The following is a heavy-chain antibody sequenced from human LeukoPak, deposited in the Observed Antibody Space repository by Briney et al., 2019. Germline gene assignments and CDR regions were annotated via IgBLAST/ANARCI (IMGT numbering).Heavy chain of an antibody. CDR1: EYSFASYW. CDR2: IFPGDSDT. Sequence: GESLKISCKGSEYSFASYWIGLGRQMPGQGLEWMGIIFPGDSDTRYSPSFQGQVTISADKSISNNYLQWSSLKASDTAIYYCASEYCSGGNCYFDFWRQRTLVTVSS. J-gene: IGHJ4*02. D-gene: IGHD2-15*01. CDR3: ASEYCSGGNCYFDF. V-gene: IGHV5-51*01.